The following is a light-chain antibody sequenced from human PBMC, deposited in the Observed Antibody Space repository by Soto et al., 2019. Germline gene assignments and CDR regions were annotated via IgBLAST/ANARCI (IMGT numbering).Light chain of an antibody. Sequence: QSVLTQPASVSGSPGQSITISCTGARTDVDGHDYVSWYQQHPGQAPKLIIFDVHNRPSGVSSRFSGSNSGDTASLTISGLRAEDEGNYYCSSYPASPPFYAFGPGTKVTVL. CDR2: DVH. CDR3: SSYPASPPFYA. CDR1: RTDVDGHDY. J-gene: IGLJ1*01. V-gene: IGLV2-14*03.